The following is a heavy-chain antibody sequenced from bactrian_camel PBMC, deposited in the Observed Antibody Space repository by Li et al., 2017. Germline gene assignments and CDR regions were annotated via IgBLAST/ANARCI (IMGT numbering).Heavy chain of an antibody. CDR2: IERNGRT. V-gene: IGHV3S55*01. J-gene: IGHJ4*01. Sequence: HVQLVESGGGSVQAGRSLRLSCVTSEPTYGYIWRCMGWYRQAPGKEREGVATIERNGRTRYAESAKGRFTISADNAKNTIYLQMNNLKPDDTAMYYCAVAAPSVVFCDRKGSYHWGQGTQVTVS. D-gene: IGHD7*01. CDR3: AVAAPSVVFCDRKGSYH. CDR1: EPTYGYIW.